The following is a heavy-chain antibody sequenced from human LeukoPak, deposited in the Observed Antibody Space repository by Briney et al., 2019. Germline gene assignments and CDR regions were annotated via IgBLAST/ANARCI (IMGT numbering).Heavy chain of an antibody. CDR2: ISYDGSNK. CDR1: GFTFSSCA. CDR3: AREGSIAVAGTFDY. J-gene: IGHJ4*02. Sequence: PGGSLRLSCAASGFTFSSCAMHWVRQAPGKGLEWVAVISYDGSNKYYADSVKGRFTISRDNSKNTLYLQMNSLRAEDTAVYYCAREGSIAVAGTFDYWGQGTLVTVSS. D-gene: IGHD6-19*01. V-gene: IGHV3-30*04.